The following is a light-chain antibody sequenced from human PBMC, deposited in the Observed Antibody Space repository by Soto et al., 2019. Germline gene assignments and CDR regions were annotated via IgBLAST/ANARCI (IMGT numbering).Light chain of an antibody. CDR2: AAS. J-gene: IGKJ4*01. CDR3: QQSYSTPLT. V-gene: IGKV1-39*01. Sequence: DIQMTQSPSSLSASVGDRVPITFRARQSISSYLNWYQQKPGKAPKLLIYAASSLQSGVPSRFSGSGSGTDFTLTISSLQPEDFATYYCQQSYSTPLTFGGGTKV. CDR1: QSISSY.